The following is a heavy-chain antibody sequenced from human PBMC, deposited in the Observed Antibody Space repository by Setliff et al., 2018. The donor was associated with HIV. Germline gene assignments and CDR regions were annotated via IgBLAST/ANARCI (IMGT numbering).Heavy chain of an antibody. CDR3: ARAHMLITYYYYYYMDV. CDR2: IYYSGST. D-gene: IGHD3-10*02. Sequence: PSETLSLTCTVSGGSISSYYWSWIRQPPGKGLEWIGYIYYSGSTNYNPSLKSRVTISVDTSKNQFPLKLSSVTAADTAVYYCARAHMLITYYYYYYMDVWGKGTTVTVSS. CDR1: GGSISSYY. V-gene: IGHV4-59*01. J-gene: IGHJ6*03.